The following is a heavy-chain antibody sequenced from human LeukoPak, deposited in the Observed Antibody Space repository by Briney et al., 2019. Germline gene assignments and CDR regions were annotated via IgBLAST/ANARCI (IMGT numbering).Heavy chain of an antibody. CDR3: ATGVIGPDY. D-gene: IGHD2/OR15-2a*01. V-gene: IGHV1-24*01. J-gene: IGHJ4*02. CDR2: FDPEDGET. Sequence: ASVKVSRTVSGYTLTELSMHWVRQAPGKGLEWMGGFDPEDGETIYAQKFQGRVTMTEDTSTDTAYMELSSLRSEDTGVYYCATGVIGPDYWGQGTLVTVSS. CDR1: GYTLTELS.